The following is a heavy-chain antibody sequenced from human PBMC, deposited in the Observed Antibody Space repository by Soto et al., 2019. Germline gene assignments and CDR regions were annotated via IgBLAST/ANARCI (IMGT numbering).Heavy chain of an antibody. CDR2: ISSSSSTI. V-gene: IGHV3-48*01. Sequence: GGSLRLSCAASGFTFSSYSMNWVRQAPGKGLEWVSYISSSSSTIYYVDSVKGRFTISRDNSKNTLYLQMNSLRAEDTAVYYWARDVVYSNYGQVRDDYYYGMDVWGQGTTVTVSS. D-gene: IGHD4-4*01. CDR3: ARDVVYSNYGQVRDDYYYGMDV. CDR1: GFTFSSYS. J-gene: IGHJ6*02.